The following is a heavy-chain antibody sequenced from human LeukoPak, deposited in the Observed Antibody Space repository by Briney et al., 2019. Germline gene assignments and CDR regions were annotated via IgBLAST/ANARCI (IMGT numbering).Heavy chain of an antibody. D-gene: IGHD3-3*01. CDR1: GYTFTGYY. J-gene: IGHJ5*02. Sequence: ASVKVSCKPSGYTFTGYYMHWVRQAPGQGLEWMGWINPNSGGTNYAQEFQGRVTMTRDTSISTAYMELSRLRSDDTAVYYCAREQLITIFGVVKRMVGGNWFDPWGQGTLVTVSS. V-gene: IGHV1-2*02. CDR3: AREQLITIFGVVKRMVGGNWFDP. CDR2: INPNSGGT.